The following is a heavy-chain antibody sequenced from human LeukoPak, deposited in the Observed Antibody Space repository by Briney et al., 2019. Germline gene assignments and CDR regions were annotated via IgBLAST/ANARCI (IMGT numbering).Heavy chain of an antibody. D-gene: IGHD3-3*01. CDR1: WFTFSGSA. CDR2: IRSKANSYAT. V-gene: IGHV3-73*01. Sequence: PGRSLRLSCAASWFTFSGSAMRWVRQASGKGLEWVGRIRSKANSYATAYAASVKGRFTISRDDSENTAYLQMNSLKTEDTAVYYCTRLAYYDFWSGSPDAFDIWGQGTMVTVSS. CDR3: TRLAYYDFWSGSPDAFDI. J-gene: IGHJ3*02.